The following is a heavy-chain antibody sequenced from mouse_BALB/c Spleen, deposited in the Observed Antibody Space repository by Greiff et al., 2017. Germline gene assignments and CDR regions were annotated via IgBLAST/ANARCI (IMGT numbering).Heavy chain of an antibody. J-gene: IGHJ4*01. CDR1: GFTFSSYT. CDR3: KGGGLLRGGGDYYAMDY. D-gene: IGHD1-1*01. Sequence: EVHLVESGGGLVKPGGSLKLSCAASGFTFSSYTMSWVRQTPEKRLEWVATISSGGSYTYYPDSVKGRFTISRDNAKNTLYLQMSSLKSEDTAMYYCKGGGLLRGGGDYYAMDYWGQGTSVTVSS. V-gene: IGHV5-6-4*01. CDR2: ISSGGSYT.